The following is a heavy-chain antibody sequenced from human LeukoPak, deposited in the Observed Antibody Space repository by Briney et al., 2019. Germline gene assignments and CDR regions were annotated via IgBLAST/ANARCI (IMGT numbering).Heavy chain of an antibody. CDR1: GGSFSGYY. CDR3: ARGPYSYDSSGAFDI. J-gene: IGHJ3*02. Sequence: SETLSLTCAVYGGSFSGYYRSWIRQPAGKGLEWIGRISSSGSTNYNPSLKSRVTISVDTSKNQFSLKLSSVTAADTAVYFCARGPYSYDSSGAFDIWGQGTMVTVSS. V-gene: IGHV4-59*10. CDR2: ISSSGST. D-gene: IGHD3-22*01.